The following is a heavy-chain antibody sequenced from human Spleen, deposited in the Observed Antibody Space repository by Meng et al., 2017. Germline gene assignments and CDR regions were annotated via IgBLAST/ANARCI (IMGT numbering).Heavy chain of an antibody. CDR3: ARGPTTMAHDFDY. J-gene: IGHJ4*02. CDR2: INHSGST. CDR1: GGSFSVYY. V-gene: IGHV4-34*01. D-gene: IGHD4-11*01. Sequence: VQLQPWGAGLLKPSETLSPTCVVSGGSFSVYYWSWIRQPPGKGLEWIGEINHSGSTNYNPSLESRATISVDTSQNNLSLKLSSVTAADSAVYYCARGPTTMAHDFDYWGQGTLVTVSS.